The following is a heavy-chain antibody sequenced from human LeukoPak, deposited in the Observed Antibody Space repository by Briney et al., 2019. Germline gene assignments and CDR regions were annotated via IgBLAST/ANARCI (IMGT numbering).Heavy chain of an antibody. CDR1: GYTFTSYG. Sequence: ASVKVSCKASGYTFTSYGISWVRQAPGQGLEWMGWISAYNGNTNYAQKLQGRVTMTTDTSTSTAYMELRSLRSEDMAVYHCARGIAVAMSWFDPWGQGTLVTVSS. CDR2: ISAYNGNT. D-gene: IGHD6-19*01. V-gene: IGHV1-18*03. J-gene: IGHJ5*02. CDR3: ARGIAVAMSWFDP.